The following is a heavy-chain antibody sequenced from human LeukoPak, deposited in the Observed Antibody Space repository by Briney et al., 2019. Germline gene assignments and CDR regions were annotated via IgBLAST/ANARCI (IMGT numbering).Heavy chain of an antibody. CDR3: ARGGGYSYRDFDY. V-gene: IGHV4-61*01. CDR2: IYYSGST. D-gene: IGHD5-18*01. Sequence: SETLSLTCTVSGGSISSSSYYWSWIRQPPGKGMEWIVYIYYSGSTNYNPSLKSRVTISVDTSKNQFSLKLSSVTAADTAVYYCARGGGYSYRDFDYWGQGTLVTVSS. J-gene: IGHJ4*02. CDR1: GGSISSSSYY.